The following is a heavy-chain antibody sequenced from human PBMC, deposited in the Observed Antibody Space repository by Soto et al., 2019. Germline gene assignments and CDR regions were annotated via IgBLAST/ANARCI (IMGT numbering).Heavy chain of an antibody. D-gene: IGHD3-10*01. CDR3: AREVITMVRGNWFDP. V-gene: IGHV1-18*01. J-gene: IGHJ5*02. Sequence: VASVKVSCKASGYTFTSYGISWVRQAPGQGLEWMGWISAYNGNTNYAQKLQGRVTMTTDTSTSTAYMELRSLRSDDTAVYYCAREVITMVRGNWFDPWGQGTLVTVS. CDR2: ISAYNGNT. CDR1: GYTFTSYG.